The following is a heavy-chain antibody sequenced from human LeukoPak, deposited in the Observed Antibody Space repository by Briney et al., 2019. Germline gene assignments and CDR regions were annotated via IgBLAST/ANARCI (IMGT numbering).Heavy chain of an antibody. CDR3: ARVLYSYYYGSSDY. V-gene: IGHV3-66*01. Sequence: GGSLRLSCAASGFTVSSNYMSWVRQAPGKGLEWVSVIYSGGSTYYADSVKGRFTISRDNSKNTLYLQMNSLRAEDTAVYYCARVLYSYYYGSSDYWGQGTLVTVSS. CDR2: IYSGGST. J-gene: IGHJ4*02. CDR1: GFTVSSNY. D-gene: IGHD3-10*01.